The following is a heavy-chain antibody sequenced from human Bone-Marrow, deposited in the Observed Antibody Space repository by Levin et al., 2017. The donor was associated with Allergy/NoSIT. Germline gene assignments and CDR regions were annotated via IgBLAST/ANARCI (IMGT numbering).Heavy chain of an antibody. CDR2: IHDSGRNT. J-gene: IGHJ6*02. V-gene: IGHV3-23*01. CDR1: KFTFSNYA. CDR3: ARGDGTTGTPFYYNALDV. Sequence: GGSLRLSCAASKFTFSNYAMSWVRQTPGKGLEWVSGIHDSGRNTYYADSVKGRFTISRDNSKNTLYLQMNSLRDEDTAVYYCARGDGTTGTPFYYNALDVWGQGTTVTV. D-gene: IGHD1-1*01.